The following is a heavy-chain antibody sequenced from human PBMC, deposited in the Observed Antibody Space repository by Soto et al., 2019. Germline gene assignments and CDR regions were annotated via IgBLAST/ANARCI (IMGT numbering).Heavy chain of an antibody. D-gene: IGHD2-15*01. V-gene: IGHV1-2*02. J-gene: IGHJ6*02. CDR1: GYTFTGYY. Sequence: ASVKVSCKASGYTFTGYYMHWVRQAPGQGLEWMGWINPNSGGTKYAQKFQGRVTMTRDTSISTAYMELSRLRSDDTAVDYGARESPRSWNYYYYGMDVWGQGTTVTVSS. CDR2: INPNSGGT. CDR3: ARESPRSWNYYYYGMDV.